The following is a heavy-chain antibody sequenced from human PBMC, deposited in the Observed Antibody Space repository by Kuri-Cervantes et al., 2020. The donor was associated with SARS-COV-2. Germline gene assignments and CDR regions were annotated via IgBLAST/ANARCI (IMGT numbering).Heavy chain of an antibody. CDR3: ARMGENWFDP. CDR2: IIPIFGTA. J-gene: IGHJ5*02. D-gene: IGHD3-16*01. Sequence: SVKVSCKASGGTFSSYAISWVRQAPGQGLEWMGGIIPIFGTANYAQKFQGKVTITADESTSTAYMELSSLRSEDTAVYYCARMGENWFDPWGQGTLVTVSS. CDR1: GGTFSSYA. V-gene: IGHV1-69*13.